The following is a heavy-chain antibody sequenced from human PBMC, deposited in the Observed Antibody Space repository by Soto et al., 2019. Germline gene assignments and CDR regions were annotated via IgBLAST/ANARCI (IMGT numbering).Heavy chain of an antibody. CDR1: GFSLSTSGVG. CDR2: IYWDDDK. V-gene: IGHV2-5*02. CDR3: AHSLLWFGDLLYHDS. Sequence: QITLKESGPTLVKPTQTLTLTCTFSGFSLSTSGVGVGWIRQPPGKALEWLARIYWDDDKRYSPSLKRRLTITKDTSKNQVVLTMTNMDPVDTATYYCAHSLLWFGDLLYHDSWGQGTLVTVS. D-gene: IGHD3-10*01. J-gene: IGHJ4*02.